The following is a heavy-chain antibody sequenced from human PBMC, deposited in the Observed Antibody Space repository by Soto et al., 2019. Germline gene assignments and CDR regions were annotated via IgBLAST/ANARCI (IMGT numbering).Heavy chain of an antibody. J-gene: IGHJ4*02. CDR2: VNPILNMS. CDR1: GDTFNFYS. V-gene: IGHV1-69*02. Sequence: QVQLVQSGAEVKSAGSSVKVSCKASGDTFNFYSINWVRQAPGLGLEWVGRVNPILNMSTYAQRIQGRVTMTADKSTGTAYMELRRLRSEDTAIYYCASNYGSGYRAFDSWGQGALVTVSS. CDR3: ASNYGSGYRAFDS. D-gene: IGHD3-10*01.